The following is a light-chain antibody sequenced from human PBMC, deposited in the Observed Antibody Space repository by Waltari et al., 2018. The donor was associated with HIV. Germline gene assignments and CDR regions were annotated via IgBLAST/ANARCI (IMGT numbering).Light chain of an antibody. J-gene: IGLJ1*01. CDR2: QDD. CDR3: QTWDNRTARV. Sequence: SYELTQPPSVSVSPGQTASITCSGDKLGTKYAFWYQQKAGQSPVLVIYQDDKRPSGIPGRFSGSNSGNTATLTISGTQAMDEADYYCQTWDNRTARVFGPGTKVTVL. V-gene: IGLV3-1*01. CDR1: KLGTKY.